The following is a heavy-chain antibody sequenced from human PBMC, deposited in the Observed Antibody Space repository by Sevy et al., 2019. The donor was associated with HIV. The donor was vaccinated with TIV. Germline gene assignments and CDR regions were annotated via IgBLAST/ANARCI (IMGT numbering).Heavy chain of an antibody. CDR3: ARDAAGGTTNSGMDV. Sequence: ASGKVSCKASGYTFTDDYLHWVRQAPGQGLEWMGRIYPNSGGTNYAQKFQGRVTMTRDTSISTAYMELSRLRPDDTAVYFCARDAAGGTTNSGMDVWGQGTTVTVSS. J-gene: IGHJ6*02. CDR2: IYPNSGGT. V-gene: IGHV1-2*06. D-gene: IGHD1-7*01. CDR1: GYTFTDDY.